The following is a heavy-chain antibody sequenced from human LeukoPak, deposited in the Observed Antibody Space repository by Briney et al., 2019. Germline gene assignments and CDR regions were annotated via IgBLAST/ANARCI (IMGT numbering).Heavy chain of an antibody. CDR3: AKHLLVGGTRGAYAFDI. CDR1: GFTFSNYA. V-gene: IGHV3-23*01. CDR2: ISGITTNT. J-gene: IGHJ3*02. D-gene: IGHD1-26*01. Sequence: PGGSLRLSCAASGFTFSNYAMSWVRQAPGKGLEWVSLISGITTNTYYADSVKGRFTISRDNSKNTLDLQMNSLRAEDTAGHYCAKHLLVGGTRGAYAFDIWGRGTMVTVSS.